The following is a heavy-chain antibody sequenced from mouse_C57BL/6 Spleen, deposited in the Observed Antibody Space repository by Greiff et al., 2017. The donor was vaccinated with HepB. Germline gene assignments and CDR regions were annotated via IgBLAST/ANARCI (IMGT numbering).Heavy chain of an antibody. V-gene: IGHV5-6*01. CDR1: GFTFSSYG. Sequence: EVQLVESGGDLVKPGGSLKLSCAASGFTFSSYGMSWVRQTPDKRLEWVATISSGGSYTYYPDSVKGRFTISRDNAKNTLYLQMSSLKSEDTAMYYCARRIYYSNYDYAMDYWGQGTSVTVSS. J-gene: IGHJ4*01. CDR2: ISSGGSYT. D-gene: IGHD2-5*01. CDR3: ARRIYYSNYDYAMDY.